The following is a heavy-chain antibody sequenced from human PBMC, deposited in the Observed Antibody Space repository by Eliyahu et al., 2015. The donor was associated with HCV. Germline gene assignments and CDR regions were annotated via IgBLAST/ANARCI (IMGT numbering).Heavy chain of an antibody. CDR2: ISWDGGST. J-gene: IGHJ6*02. Sequence: EVQLVESGGVVVQPGGSLRLSCAASGFTFDXXTXHWVRQAPGKGLEWVSLISWDGGSTYYADSVKGRFTISRDNSKNSLYLQMNSLRTEDTALYYCAKGGGFELVVADYGMDVWGQGTTVTVSS. D-gene: IGHD2-15*01. CDR1: GFTFDXXT. CDR3: AKGGGFELVVADYGMDV. V-gene: IGHV3-43*01.